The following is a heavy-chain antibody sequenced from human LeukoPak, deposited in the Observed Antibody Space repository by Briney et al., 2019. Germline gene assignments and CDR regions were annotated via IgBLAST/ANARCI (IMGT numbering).Heavy chain of an antibody. CDR3: AKDQYLTPFSGYFDY. V-gene: IGHV4-59*01. Sequence: PSETLSLTCTVSGGSISSYYWSWIRQPPGKGLEWIGYIYYSGSTNYNPSLKSRVTISVDTSKNQFSLKLSSVTAADTAVYYCAKDQYLTPFSGYFDYWGQGTLVTVSS. CDR2: IYYSGST. CDR1: GGSISSYY. J-gene: IGHJ4*02. D-gene: IGHD4-23*01.